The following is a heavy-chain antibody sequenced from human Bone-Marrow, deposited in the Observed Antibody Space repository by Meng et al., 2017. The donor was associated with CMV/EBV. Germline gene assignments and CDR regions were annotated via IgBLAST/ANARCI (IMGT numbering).Heavy chain of an antibody. Sequence: ASVKVSCKAAGYTFNDYYLHWVRQAPGQGLEWMGWINPKSGGTTYAQKFQGRVTMTRDTPSATAYLELTSLRSDDTVVYYCARDRGLGRITIFGVVISWFDPWGQGTLVTVSS. J-gene: IGHJ5*02. V-gene: IGHV1-2*02. CDR3: ARDRGLGRITIFGVVISWFDP. CDR1: GYTFNDYY. CDR2: INPKSGGT. D-gene: IGHD3-3*01.